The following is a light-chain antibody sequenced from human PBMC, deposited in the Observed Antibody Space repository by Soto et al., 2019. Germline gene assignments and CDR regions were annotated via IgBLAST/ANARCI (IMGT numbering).Light chain of an antibody. Sequence: AIQMTQSPSSLSASVGDRVTIACRASQGIRNDLGWYQQKPGKAPKLLIYAASTLQRGVPSRFSGSGSGTYFTLTISSLQPEDFANYYCLQDYNYPWTFGQGTKVEIK. CDR3: LQDYNYPWT. CDR1: QGIRND. J-gene: IGKJ1*01. CDR2: AAS. V-gene: IGKV1-6*02.